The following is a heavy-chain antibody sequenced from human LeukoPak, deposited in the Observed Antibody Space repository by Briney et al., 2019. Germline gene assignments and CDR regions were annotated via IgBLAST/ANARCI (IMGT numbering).Heavy chain of an antibody. Sequence: GGSLRLSFAVPGFTFSSYGMHSVRQAPGKGLEWVAVISYGGSNKYYADSVKGRFTISRDNSKNTLYLQMNSLRAEDTAVYYCAKSQFRLPGNAFDYWGQGTLVTVSS. D-gene: IGHD1-1*01. J-gene: IGHJ4*02. CDR1: GFTFSSYG. V-gene: IGHV3-30*18. CDR3: AKSQFRLPGNAFDY. CDR2: ISYGGSNK.